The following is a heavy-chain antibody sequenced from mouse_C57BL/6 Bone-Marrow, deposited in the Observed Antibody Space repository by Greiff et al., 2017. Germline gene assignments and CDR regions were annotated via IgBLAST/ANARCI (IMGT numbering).Heavy chain of an antibody. J-gene: IGHJ1*03. CDR1: GYTFTSYW. CDR3: ARSGGTGGYFDV. V-gene: IGHV1-64*01. Sequence: QVQLKQPGAELVKPGASVKLSCKASGYTFTSYWMHWVKQRPGQGLEWIGMIHPNSGSTNYNEKFKSKATLTVDKSSSTAYMQLSSLTSEDSAVYYCARSGGTGGYFDVWGTGTTVTVSS. CDR2: IHPNSGST. D-gene: IGHD3-1*01.